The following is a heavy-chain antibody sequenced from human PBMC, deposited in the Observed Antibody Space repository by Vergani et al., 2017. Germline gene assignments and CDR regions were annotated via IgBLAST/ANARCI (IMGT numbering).Heavy chain of an antibody. CDR2: IDWDDDK. Sequence: QVTLRESGPALVKPTQTLTLTCTFSGFSPSTSGMCVSWIRQPPGKALGWLALIDWDDDKYYSTTLKTRPTIPKETSKNQGVLTMTNMYPVDTATDYCARIISGSSSWYYFDYWGQGTLVTVSS. CDR3: ARIISGSSSWYYFDY. D-gene: IGHD6-13*01. V-gene: IGHV2-70*01. CDR1: GFSPSTSGMC. J-gene: IGHJ4*02.